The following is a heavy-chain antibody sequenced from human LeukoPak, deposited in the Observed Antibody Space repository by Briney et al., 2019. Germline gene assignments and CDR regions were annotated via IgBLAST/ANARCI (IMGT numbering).Heavy chain of an antibody. CDR2: IKPDGSEK. CDR3: ARYGLTAALDF. Sequence: QSGGSLRLSCAASGFTFSSYWMGWVRQAPGKGLEWVANIKPDGSEKFHVDSVKGRFTISRDNSKSSLSLQMNSLRAEDTAVYYCARYGLTAALDFWGQGTLVTVSS. D-gene: IGHD2-21*02. V-gene: IGHV3-7*01. J-gene: IGHJ4*02. CDR1: GFTFSSYW.